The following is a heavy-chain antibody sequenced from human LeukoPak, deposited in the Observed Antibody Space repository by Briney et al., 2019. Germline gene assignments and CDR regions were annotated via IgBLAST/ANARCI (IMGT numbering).Heavy chain of an antibody. Sequence: SETLSLTCTVSGGSISSYYWSWIRQPPGKGLEWIGYIYYSGSTNYNPSLKSRVTISVDTSKNQFSLKLSSVTAADTAVYYCARTFESGSGWYLDYWGQGTLVTVSS. CDR2: IYYSGST. J-gene: IGHJ4*02. D-gene: IGHD6-19*01. V-gene: IGHV4-59*01. CDR3: ARTFESGSGWYLDY. CDR1: GGSISSYY.